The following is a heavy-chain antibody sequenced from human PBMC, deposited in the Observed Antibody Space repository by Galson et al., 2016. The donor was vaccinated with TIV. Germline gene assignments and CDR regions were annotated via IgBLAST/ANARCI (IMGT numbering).Heavy chain of an antibody. D-gene: IGHD1-26*01. CDR2: TGSSISSYK. Sequence: SLRLSCAASGSTFTDYYMSWIRQAPGKGLEWVSYTGSSISSYKNYADSVKGRFTVSRDNAKNSLYLQMDSLRPEDTAVYYCARGDLSGTYYGGVSAFDIWGQGTMVTVSS. V-gene: IGHV3-11*06. CDR1: GSTFTDYY. CDR3: ARGDLSGTYYGGVSAFDI. J-gene: IGHJ3*02.